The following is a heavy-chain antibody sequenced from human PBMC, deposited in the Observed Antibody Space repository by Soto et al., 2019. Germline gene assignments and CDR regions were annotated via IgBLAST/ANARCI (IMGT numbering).Heavy chain of an antibody. J-gene: IGHJ3*02. D-gene: IGHD6-19*01. CDR2: ISLNSGSI. V-gene: IGHV3-9*01. CDR3: AKDTFCRGWCGRGGCDI. CDR1: GFTFDDYA. Sequence: EVQLVESGGGLVQPGRSLRLSCAASGFTFDDYAMHWVRQAPGKGLEWVSGISLNSGSIGYADTVKGRFTISRDNAKNSLDSQMKSLRAEEPAFYYCAKDTFCRGWCGRGGCDIWGQGTMVTVSS.